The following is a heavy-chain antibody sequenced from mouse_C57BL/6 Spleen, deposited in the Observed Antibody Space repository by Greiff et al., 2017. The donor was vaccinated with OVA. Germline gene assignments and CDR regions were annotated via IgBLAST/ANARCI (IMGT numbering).Heavy chain of an antibody. CDR3: AGYDSRDWYFDV. Sequence: QVQLQQPGAELVKPGASVKLSCKASGYTFTSYWMQWVKQRPGQGLEWIGEIAPSDSYTNYNQKFKGKATLTVDTSSSTAYMQRSSLTSEDSAVYYCAGYDSRDWYFDVWGTGTTVTVSS. D-gene: IGHD2-3*01. J-gene: IGHJ1*03. CDR2: IAPSDSYT. CDR1: GYTFTSYW. V-gene: IGHV1-50*01.